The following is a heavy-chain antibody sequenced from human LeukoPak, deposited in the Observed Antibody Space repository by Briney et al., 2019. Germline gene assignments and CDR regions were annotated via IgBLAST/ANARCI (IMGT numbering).Heavy chain of an antibody. CDR3: ARVAIFGVVYDDY. CDR2: IIPIFGTA. CDR1: GGTFSSYA. V-gene: IGHV1-69*01. D-gene: IGHD3-3*01. J-gene: IGHJ4*02. Sequence: VASVKVSCTASGGTFSSYAISWVRQAPGQGLEWMGGIIPIFGTANYAQKFQGRVTITADESTSTAYMELSSLRSEDTAVYYCARVAIFGVVYDDYWGQGTLVTVSS.